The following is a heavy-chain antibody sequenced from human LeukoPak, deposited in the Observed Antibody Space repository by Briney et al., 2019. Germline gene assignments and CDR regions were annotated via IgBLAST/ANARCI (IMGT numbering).Heavy chain of an antibody. J-gene: IGHJ4*02. V-gene: IGHV3-11*01. CDR2: ISSRGTTI. Sequence: GGALRLSCAASGFSFSDYYVSWIRQAPGKGLECVSYISSRGTTIYYADSVKGRFTISRDNAKNSLYLQMSSLRAEDTAVYYCARVYYGSGSPRHFDYWGQGTLVTVSS. CDR1: GFSFSDYY. D-gene: IGHD3-10*01. CDR3: ARVYYGSGSPRHFDY.